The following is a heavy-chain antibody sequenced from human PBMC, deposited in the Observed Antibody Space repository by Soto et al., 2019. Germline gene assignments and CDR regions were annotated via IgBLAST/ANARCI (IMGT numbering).Heavy chain of an antibody. CDR2: INSDGSST. D-gene: IGHD3-10*01. CDR3: AGSGSYRYYGMDV. J-gene: IGHJ6*02. CDR1: GFTFSSYW. Sequence: EVQLVESGGGLVQPGGSLRLSCAASGFTFSSYWMHWVRQAPGKGLVWVSRINSDGSSTSYADSVKGRFTISRDNAKNTLYLQLNSLRAEDTAVYYCAGSGSYRYYGMDVWGQGTTVTVSS. V-gene: IGHV3-74*01.